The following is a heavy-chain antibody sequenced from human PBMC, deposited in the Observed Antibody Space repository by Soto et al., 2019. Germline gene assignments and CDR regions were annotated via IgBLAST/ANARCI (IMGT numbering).Heavy chain of an antibody. J-gene: IGHJ3*02. CDR1: GGSISSYY. CDR3: AREVYAKPNDAFDI. Sequence: PSETLSLTCTVSGGSISSYYWSWIRQPPGKGLEWIGYIYYSGSTNYNPSLKSRVTISVDTSKNQFSLKLSSVTAADTAVYYCAREVYAKPNDAFDIWGQGTMVTVSS. CDR2: IYYSGST. D-gene: IGHD2-8*01. V-gene: IGHV4-59*12.